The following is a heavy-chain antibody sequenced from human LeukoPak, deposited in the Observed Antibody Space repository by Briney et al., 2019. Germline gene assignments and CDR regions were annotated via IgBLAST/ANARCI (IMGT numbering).Heavy chain of an antibody. D-gene: IGHD1-26*01. V-gene: IGHV4-59*01. J-gene: IGHJ4*02. CDR2: IYYSGST. CDR3: ARDNPSGSHGDYFDY. Sequence: SETLSLTCTVSGGSISSYYWSWIRQPPGKGLGWIGYIYYSGSTNYNPSLKSRVTISVDTSKNQFSLKLSSVTAADTAVYYCARDNPSGSHGDYFDYWGQGTLVTVSS. CDR1: GGSISSYY.